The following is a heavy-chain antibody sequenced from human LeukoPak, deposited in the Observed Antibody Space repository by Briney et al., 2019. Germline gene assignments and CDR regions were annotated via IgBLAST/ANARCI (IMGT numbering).Heavy chain of an antibody. D-gene: IGHD5-18*01. CDR1: GFTFSSYW. Sequence: GGSLRLSCAASGFTFSSYWMSWVRQAPGKGLEWVSAISGSGGSTYYADSVKGRFTISRDNSKNTLYLQMNSLRAEDTAVYYCAKDQLWSGGYFDYWGQGTLVTVSS. J-gene: IGHJ4*02. CDR2: ISGSGGST. CDR3: AKDQLWSGGYFDY. V-gene: IGHV3-23*01.